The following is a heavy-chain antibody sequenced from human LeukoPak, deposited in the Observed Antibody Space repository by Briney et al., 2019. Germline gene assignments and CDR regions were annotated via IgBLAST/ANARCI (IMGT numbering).Heavy chain of an antibody. CDR3: TRLLELVAANY. CDR2: ISNTGGI. J-gene: IGHJ4*02. Sequence: SETLSLTCTVSGGSLSSKSYSWGWIRQPPGKGLEWIVTISNTGGIYYNPSLKSRVTISVDTSKNQLSLTLLSVTAADTAVYYCTRLLELVAANYWGQGILVTVSS. V-gene: IGHV4-39*01. CDR1: GGSLSSKSYS. D-gene: IGHD1-7*01.